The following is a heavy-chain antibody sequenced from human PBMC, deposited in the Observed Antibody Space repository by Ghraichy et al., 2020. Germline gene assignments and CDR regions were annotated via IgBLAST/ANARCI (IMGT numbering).Heavy chain of an antibody. CDR1: GFSLSTSGMC. CDR3: ARILGWDENYGMDV. J-gene: IGHJ6*02. D-gene: IGHD1-26*01. V-gene: IGHV2-70*11. CDR2: IDWDDDK. Sequence: SGPTLVKPTQTLTLTCTFSGFSLSTSGMCVSWIRQPPVKALEWLARIDWDDDKYYSTSLKTRLTISKDTSKNQVVLTMTNMDPVDTATYYCARILGWDENYGMDVWGQGTTVTVSS.